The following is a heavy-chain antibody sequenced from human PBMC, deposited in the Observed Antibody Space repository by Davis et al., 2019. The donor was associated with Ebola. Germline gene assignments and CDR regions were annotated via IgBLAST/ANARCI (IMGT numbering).Heavy chain of an antibody. Sequence: GESLKISCAASGFTVSSNYMSWVRQAPGKGLEWVSVIYNGGSTYYADSVKGRFTISRDNSKNTLYLQMNSLRAEDTAVYYCAKSGGSSGWYYFDYWGQGTLVTVSS. J-gene: IGHJ4*02. CDR1: GFTVSSNY. V-gene: IGHV3-53*01. D-gene: IGHD6-19*01. CDR2: IYNGGST. CDR3: AKSGGSSGWYYFDY.